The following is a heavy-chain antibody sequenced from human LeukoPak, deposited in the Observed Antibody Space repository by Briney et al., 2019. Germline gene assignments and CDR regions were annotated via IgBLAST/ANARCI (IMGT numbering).Heavy chain of an antibody. CDR1: GFTFSSYS. D-gene: IGHD3-3*01. J-gene: IGHJ5*02. CDR3: AKGGVPFWFDP. Sequence: GGSLRLSCAASGFTFSSYSMNWVRQAPGKGLEWVSSISSSSSYIYYADSVKGRFTISRDNSKNTLYLQMNSLRAEDTAVYYCAKGGVPFWFDPWGQGTLVTVSS. V-gene: IGHV3-21*01. CDR2: ISSSSSYI.